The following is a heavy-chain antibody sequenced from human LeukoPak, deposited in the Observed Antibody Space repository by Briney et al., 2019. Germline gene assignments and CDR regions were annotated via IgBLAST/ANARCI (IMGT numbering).Heavy chain of an antibody. CDR1: GFTFSSYW. J-gene: IGHJ4*02. V-gene: IGHV3-7*01. CDR2: IKQDGSEK. D-gene: IGHD3-22*01. Sequence: GGSLRLSCAASGFTFSSYWMSWVRQAPGKGLEWVPNIKQDGSEKYYVDSVKGRFTISRDNAKNSLYLQMNSLRAEDTAVYYCARDLWLGERGLFFFEYWGQGALVTVAS. CDR3: ARDLWLGERGLFFFEY.